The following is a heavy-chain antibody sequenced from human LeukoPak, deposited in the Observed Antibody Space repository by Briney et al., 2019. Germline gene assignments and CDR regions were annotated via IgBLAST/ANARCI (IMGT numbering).Heavy chain of an antibody. V-gene: IGHV1-69*13. CDR1: GGTFSSYA. CDR3: ARGTSGYYPYFDY. CDR2: IIPIFGTA. Sequence: SVKVSCKASGGTFSSYAINWVRQAPGQGLEWMGGIIPIFGTANSAQKFQGRVTITADESTGTAYMELSSLRSEDTAVYYCARGTSGYYPYFDYWGQGTLVTVSS. D-gene: IGHD3-22*01. J-gene: IGHJ4*02.